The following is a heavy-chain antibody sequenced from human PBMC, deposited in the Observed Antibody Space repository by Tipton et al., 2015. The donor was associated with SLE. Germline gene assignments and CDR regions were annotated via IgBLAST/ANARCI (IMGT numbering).Heavy chain of an antibody. CDR3: ARGEVPFSYFDY. CDR1: GFILRDYY. Sequence: SLRLSCAASGFILRDYYMSWIRQAPGKGLEWVSCISSTGNTIYADSVKGRFTLSRDNAENSLSVHMNSLRAEDTAVYYCARGEVPFSYFDYWGQGTLVTVSS. D-gene: IGHD2/OR15-2a*01. V-gene: IGHV3-11*01. CDR2: ISSTGNTI. J-gene: IGHJ4*02.